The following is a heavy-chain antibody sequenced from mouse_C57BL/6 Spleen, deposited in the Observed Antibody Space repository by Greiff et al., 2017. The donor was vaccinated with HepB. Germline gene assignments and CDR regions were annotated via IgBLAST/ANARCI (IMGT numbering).Heavy chain of an antibody. V-gene: IGHV14-1*01. CDR3: TTPHCSSYYYDMDY. CDR1: GFNFKDYY. D-gene: IGHD1-1*01. Sequence: EVQLQQSGAELVRPGASVKLSCTASGFNFKDYYMHWVKQRPEQGLEWIGRIDPADGDTEYAPKFQGKATMTADTSSNTAYLQLSSLTSEDTAVYDCTTPHCSSYYYDMDYWGQGTSVTVSS. J-gene: IGHJ4*01. CDR2: IDPADGDT.